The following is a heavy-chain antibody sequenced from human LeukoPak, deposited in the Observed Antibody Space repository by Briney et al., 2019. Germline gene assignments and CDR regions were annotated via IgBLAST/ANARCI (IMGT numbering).Heavy chain of an antibody. CDR2: ISWNSGSI. D-gene: IGHD6-19*01. CDR3: AKSLYSSGWYIPAYYFDY. Sequence: LSGGSLRLSCAASGFTFDDYAMHWVRQAPGKGLEWVSGISWNSGSIGYADSVKDRFTISRDNAKNSLYLQMNSLRAEDTALYYCAKSLYSSGWYIPAYYFDYWGQGTLVTVSS. V-gene: IGHV3-9*01. J-gene: IGHJ4*02. CDR1: GFTFDDYA.